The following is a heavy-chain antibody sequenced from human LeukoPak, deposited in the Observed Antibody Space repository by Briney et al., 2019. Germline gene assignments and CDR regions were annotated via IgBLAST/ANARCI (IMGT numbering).Heavy chain of an antibody. J-gene: IGHJ6*02. CDR3: ARNQQLGGHSYYYYGMDV. CDR1: GFTFVSYW. D-gene: IGHD3-16*01. CDR2: IKQDGSEK. V-gene: IGHV3-7*03. Sequence: GGSLRLSCAASGFTFVSYWMSWVRQAPGKGLEWVANIKQDGSEKYYVDSVKGRFTISRDNAKNSLHLQMNSLRADDTAIYYCARNQQLGGHSYYYYGMDVWGQGTTVTVSS.